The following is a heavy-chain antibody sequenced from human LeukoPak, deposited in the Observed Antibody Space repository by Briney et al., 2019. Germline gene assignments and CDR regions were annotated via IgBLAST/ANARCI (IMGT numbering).Heavy chain of an antibody. CDR2: MYYSGST. D-gene: IGHD6-13*01. CDR3: ARIKGLHSSPTHYYYMDV. J-gene: IGHJ6*03. CDR1: GGSISNYY. Sequence: SETLSLTCTVSGGSISNYYWAWIRQPPGKGLEWIAYMYYSGSTNYNPSLKSRVTISVDTSKNQFSLKLSSVTVADTAVYYCARIKGLHSSPTHYYYMDVWGKGTTVTVSS. V-gene: IGHV4-59*01.